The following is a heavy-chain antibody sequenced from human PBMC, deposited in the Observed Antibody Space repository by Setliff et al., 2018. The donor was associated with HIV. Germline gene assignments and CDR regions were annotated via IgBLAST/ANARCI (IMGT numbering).Heavy chain of an antibody. V-gene: IGHV4-30-4*02. CDR1: GGSISSGDYY. CDR3: GRWGHGYNSYDH. CDR2: IYYSGST. Sequence: SETLSLTCTVSGGSISSGDYYWSWIRQPPGKGLEWIGYIYYSGSTYYNPSLKSRVTISVDTSKNQFSLKLSSVTAADTAVYYCGRWGHGYNSYDHWGQGTLVTVSS. J-gene: IGHJ4*02. D-gene: IGHD5-12*01.